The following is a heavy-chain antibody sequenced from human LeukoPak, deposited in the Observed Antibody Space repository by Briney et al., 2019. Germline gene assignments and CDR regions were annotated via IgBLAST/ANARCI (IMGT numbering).Heavy chain of an antibody. Sequence: PSETLSLTCTVSGGSISSSSYYWDWIRQPPGKGLEWIGTIYYSGTTYYNPSLKSRVTISVDTSRNQFSLKLSSVTATDTAVYYCCSGSYYFDYWGQGTLVTVSS. V-gene: IGHV4-39*01. CDR3: CSGSYYFDY. J-gene: IGHJ4*02. D-gene: IGHD3-10*02. CDR2: IYYSGTT. CDR1: GGSISSSSYY.